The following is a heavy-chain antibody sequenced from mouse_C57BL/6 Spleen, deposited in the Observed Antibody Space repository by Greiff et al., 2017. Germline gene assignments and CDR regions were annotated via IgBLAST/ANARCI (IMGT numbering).Heavy chain of an antibody. V-gene: IGHV1-64*01. CDR2: IHPNSGST. Sequence: VQQQQPGAELVKPGASVKLSCKASGYTFTSYWMHWVKQRPGQGLEWIGMIHPNSGSTNYNEKFKSKATLTVDKSSSTAYMQLSSLTSEDSAVYYCARGVITTVVAKADFDYWGQGTTLTVSS. J-gene: IGHJ2*01. D-gene: IGHD1-1*01. CDR3: ARGVITTVVAKADFDY. CDR1: GYTFTSYW.